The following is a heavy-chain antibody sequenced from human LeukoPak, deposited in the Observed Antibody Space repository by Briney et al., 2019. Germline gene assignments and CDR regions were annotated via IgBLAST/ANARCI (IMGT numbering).Heavy chain of an antibody. CDR1: GYTFTHYY. D-gene: IGHD2-15*01. V-gene: IGHV1-2*02. CDR3: ARSDSYTWFDP. Sequence: GASVKVSCKAPGYTFTHYYIHWMRQAPGQGLEWMGWINPDSGGTSYAQKFQGRVTMTRDTSISTVYVELSRLRSDDTAVYYCARSDSYTWFDPWGQGTLVTVSS. CDR2: INPDSGGT. J-gene: IGHJ5*02.